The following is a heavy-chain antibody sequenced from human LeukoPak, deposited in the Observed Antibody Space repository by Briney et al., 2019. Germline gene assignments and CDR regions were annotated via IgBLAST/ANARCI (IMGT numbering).Heavy chain of an antibody. V-gene: IGHV4-59*01. D-gene: IGHD3-16*01. CDR1: GGSISSYY. J-gene: IGHJ4*02. CDR3: ARGFMGANFDY. Sequence: SETLSLTCSVSGGSISSYYWSWIRQSPDKGLELIGYIHFSGSTDYNPSLKSRVTISVDTSKNQFSLRLSSVTAADTAVYYCARGFMGANFDYWGQGTLVTVSS. CDR2: IHFSGST.